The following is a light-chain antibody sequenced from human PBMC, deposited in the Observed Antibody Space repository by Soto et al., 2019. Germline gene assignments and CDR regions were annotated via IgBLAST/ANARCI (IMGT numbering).Light chain of an antibody. CDR3: QQRSIWYT. Sequence: EIVLTQSPATLSLSPGERATLSCRASQSVSSYLAWYQQKPGQAPRLLIYDASNRATGIPARFSGSGSGTDFTLTISSLEPEDFAVYYCQQRSIWYTGGEGIKLEIK. CDR2: DAS. V-gene: IGKV3-11*01. J-gene: IGKJ2*01. CDR1: QSVSSY.